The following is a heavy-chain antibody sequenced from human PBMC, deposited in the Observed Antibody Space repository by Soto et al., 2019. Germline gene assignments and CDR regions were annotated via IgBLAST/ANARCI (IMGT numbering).Heavy chain of an antibody. Sequence: QLQLQESGPGLVEPSETLSLTCTVSGGSISTSVYYWGWIRQPPGRGLEWMANIYYSGSAYYNPSLKSRVSTSVDTSKNQFSLKLRSVTAADTAVYYCARQRSRAFDIWGQGTMVTVSS. D-gene: IGHD3-3*01. CDR1: GGSISTSVYY. CDR2: IYYSGSA. V-gene: IGHV4-39*01. J-gene: IGHJ3*02. CDR3: ARQRSRAFDI.